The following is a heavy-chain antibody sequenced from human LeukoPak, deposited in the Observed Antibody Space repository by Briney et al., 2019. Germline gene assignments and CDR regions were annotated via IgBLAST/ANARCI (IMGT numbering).Heavy chain of an antibody. CDR3: ARDLRIAVGRVALCDY. CDR1: GYTFTSYY. CDR2: INPNSGGT. V-gene: IGHV1-2*06. Sequence: ASVKVSCKASGYTFTSYYMHWVRQAPGQGLEWIGRINPNSGGTNYAQEFQGRVTMTRDTSIGTAYMELSRLRSDDTAVYYCARDLRIAVGRVALCDYWGQGTLVTVSS. D-gene: IGHD6-19*01. J-gene: IGHJ4*02.